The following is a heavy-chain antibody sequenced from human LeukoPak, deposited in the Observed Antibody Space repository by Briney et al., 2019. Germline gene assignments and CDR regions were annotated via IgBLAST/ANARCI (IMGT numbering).Heavy chain of an antibody. J-gene: IGHJ4*02. Sequence: GGSLRLSCAASGYTFTSYYMHWVRQAPGQGLEWMGIINPSGGSTSYAQKFQGRVTMTRDMSTSTVYMELSSLRSEDTAVYYCAREYSSSWYLCYWGQGTLVTVSS. CDR2: INPSGGST. CDR3: AREYSSSWYLCY. CDR1: GYTFTSYY. V-gene: IGHV1-46*01. D-gene: IGHD6-13*01.